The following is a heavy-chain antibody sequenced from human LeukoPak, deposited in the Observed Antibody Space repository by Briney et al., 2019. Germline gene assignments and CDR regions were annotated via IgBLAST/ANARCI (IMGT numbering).Heavy chain of an antibody. Sequence: GGSLRLSCAASRFTFSNAWMSWVRQAPGKGLEWVGRIKSKTDGGTTDYAAPVKGRFTISRDNSKNTLYLQMNSLRAEDTAVYYCAKESPPFDPWGQGTLVTVSS. CDR1: RFTFSNAW. J-gene: IGHJ5*02. CDR2: IKSKTDGGTT. V-gene: IGHV3-15*01. CDR3: AKESPPFDP.